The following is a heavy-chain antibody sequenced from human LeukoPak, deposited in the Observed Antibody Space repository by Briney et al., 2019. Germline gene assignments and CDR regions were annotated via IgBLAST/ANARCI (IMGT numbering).Heavy chain of an antibody. CDR1: GGTFSNYP. J-gene: IGHJ5*02. CDR3: ATNTGGYNYWWFDI. V-gene: IGHV1-69*13. Sequence: ASVKVSCKASGGTFSNYPIIWVRQAPGRGLEWLGGIIPIYGTANYALMFQGRITLSAHESTATAYMELRNLTSDDTAIYFCATNTGGYNYWWFDIWGQGTLVSVSS. D-gene: IGHD5-24*01. CDR2: IIPIYGTA.